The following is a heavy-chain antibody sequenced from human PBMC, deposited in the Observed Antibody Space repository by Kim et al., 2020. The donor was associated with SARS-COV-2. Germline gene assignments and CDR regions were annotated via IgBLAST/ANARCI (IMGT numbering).Heavy chain of an antibody. V-gene: IGHV4-38-2*02. CDR1: GYSISSGYY. J-gene: IGHJ5*02. CDR3: ARDVRSAFGELHLCWFDP. Sequence: SETLSLTCTVSGYSISSGYYWGWIRQPPGKGLEWIGSIYHSGSTYYNPSLKSRVTISVDTSKNQFSLKLSSVTAADTAVYYCARDVRSAFGELHLCWFDPWGQGTLVTVSS. D-gene: IGHD3-10*01. CDR2: IYHSGST.